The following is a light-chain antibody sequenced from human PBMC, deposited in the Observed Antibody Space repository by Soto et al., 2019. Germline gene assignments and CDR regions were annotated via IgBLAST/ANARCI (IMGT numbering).Light chain of an antibody. V-gene: IGKV1-5*01. J-gene: IGKJ1*01. Sequence: DIQMTQSPSTLSASVGDRVTITCRASQSISHFLAWYQQKPGKVPKLLIYDASNLGSGVPSRFSGSGSGTDFTLTISGLQPDDFTTYYSQQYTSYSRAFGQGTKVDLK. CDR3: QQYTSYSRA. CDR1: QSISHF. CDR2: DAS.